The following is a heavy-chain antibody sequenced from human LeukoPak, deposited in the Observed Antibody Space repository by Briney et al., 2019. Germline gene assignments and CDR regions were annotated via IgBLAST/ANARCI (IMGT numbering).Heavy chain of an antibody. CDR3: ARRWRGIWDSSSWSSPFDY. Sequence: PSETLSLTCTVSGGSISSSSYYWGWIRQPPGKGLEWIGEIYHSGSTNYNPSLKSRVTISVDKSKNQFSLKLSSVTAADTAVYYCARRWRGIWDSSSWSSPFDYWGQGTLVTVSS. CDR1: GGSISSSSYY. D-gene: IGHD6-13*01. CDR2: IYHSGST. J-gene: IGHJ4*02. V-gene: IGHV4-39*07.